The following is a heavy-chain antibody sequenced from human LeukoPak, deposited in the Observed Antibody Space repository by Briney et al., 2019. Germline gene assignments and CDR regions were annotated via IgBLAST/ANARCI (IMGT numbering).Heavy chain of an antibody. D-gene: IGHD3-10*01. J-gene: IGHJ6*03. V-gene: IGHV3-21*01. CDR2: ISHTSSHI. Sequence: GGSLRLSCAASGFTFSTNSMNWVRQAPGKGLEWVSSISHTSSHIYYADSVRGRFTISRDNAKNSLYLQVNSLRVEDTAVYYCARVLDYYGSGSYSKDSYYYYMDVWGKGTTVTVSS. CDR3: ARVLDYYGSGSYSKDSYYYYMDV. CDR1: GFTFSTNS.